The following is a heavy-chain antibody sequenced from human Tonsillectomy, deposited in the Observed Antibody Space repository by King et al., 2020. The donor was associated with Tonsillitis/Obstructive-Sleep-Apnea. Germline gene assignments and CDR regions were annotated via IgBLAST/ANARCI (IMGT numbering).Heavy chain of an antibody. V-gene: IGHV3-23*04. J-gene: IGHJ4*02. Sequence: VQLVESGGGLVQPGGSLRLSCAASGFTFSSYAMSWVRQAPGKGLEWGSAISGSGGSTYYADSVKGRVTISRDNSKNTLYLQMNSLRAEDTAVYYCAKARLHSGYEANYWGQGTLVTVSS. CDR2: ISGSGGST. D-gene: IGHD5-12*01. CDR1: GFTFSSYA. CDR3: AKARLHSGYEANY.